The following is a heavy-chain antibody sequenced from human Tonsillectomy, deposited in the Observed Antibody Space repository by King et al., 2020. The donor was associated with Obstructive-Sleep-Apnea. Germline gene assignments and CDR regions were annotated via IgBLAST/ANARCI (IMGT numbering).Heavy chain of an antibody. V-gene: IGHV3-21*01. J-gene: IGHJ6*02. CDR1: GFPFSTYS. D-gene: IGHD4-17*01. CDR3: ASQKLLDYGDYYGMHV. CDR2: IDDSSTYI. Sequence: VQLVESGGGLVKPGGSLRLSCAASGFPFSTYSVSWVRQAPGKGLEWVASIDDSSTYIYYADSVRGRFTISRDNAKNSLYLQMNSLRAEDTAVYYCASQKLLDYGDYYGMHVWGQGTTVTVSS.